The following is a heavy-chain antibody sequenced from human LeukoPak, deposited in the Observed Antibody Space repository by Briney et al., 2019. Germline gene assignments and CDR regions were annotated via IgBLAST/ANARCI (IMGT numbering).Heavy chain of an antibody. D-gene: IGHD3-10*01. CDR3: ARHLVPGLSSAFDI. Sequence: PGESLQVSCQGSGYSFTTYCIGGGRQMPGKGLEWMGVICPRDSHTRNSPSFQGQVTLSADRSITTAYLQWSSLKASDTGMYYCARHLVPGLSSAFDIWGQGTMVTVSS. V-gene: IGHV5-51*01. CDR1: GYSFTTYC. J-gene: IGHJ3*02. CDR2: ICPRDSHT.